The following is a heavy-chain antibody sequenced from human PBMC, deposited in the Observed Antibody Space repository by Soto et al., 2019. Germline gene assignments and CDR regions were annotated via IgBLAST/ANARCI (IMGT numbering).Heavy chain of an antibody. D-gene: IGHD3-22*01. CDR3: ARAPRHTYYYDSSGYYLDAFAI. J-gene: IGHJ3*02. Sequence: PSETLSLTCTVSGGSISSYYWSWIRQPPGKGLEWIGYIYYSGSTNYNPSLKSRVTISVDTSKNQFSLKLSSVTAADTAVYYCARAPRHTYYYDSSGYYLDAFAISGQGTTVTVSS. CDR2: IYYSGST. CDR1: GGSISSYY. V-gene: IGHV4-59*01.